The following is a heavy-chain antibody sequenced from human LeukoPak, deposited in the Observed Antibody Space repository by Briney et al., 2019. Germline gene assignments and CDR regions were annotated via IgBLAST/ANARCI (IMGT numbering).Heavy chain of an antibody. V-gene: IGHV3-23*01. CDR2: TSGSGGRT. D-gene: IGHD6-19*01. J-gene: IGHJ4*02. Sequence: TRGSLRLSCVPPGFTFSSYGMSWVRQAPGKGRGWVSATSGSGGRTYYADSVKGSFSLSRDNSKNTLYLQMNSLRAEDTAVYYCAKDSGGYSSGWYEGYFDYWGQGTLVTVSS. CDR3: AKDSGGYSSGWYEGYFDY. CDR1: GFTFSSYG.